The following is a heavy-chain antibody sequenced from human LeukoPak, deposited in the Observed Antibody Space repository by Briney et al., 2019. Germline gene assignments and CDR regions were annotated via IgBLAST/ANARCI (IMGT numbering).Heavy chain of an antibody. J-gene: IGHJ5*02. CDR2: IYYSGST. V-gene: IGHV4-59*01. D-gene: IGHD6-19*01. Sequence: SETLSLTCTVSGGSISSYYWSWIRQPPGKGLEWIGYIYYSGSTNYNPSLKSRVTISVATSKNQFSLKLSSVTAADTAVYYCARGSSGWSKVNWFDPWGQGTLVTVSS. CDR1: GGSISSYY. CDR3: ARGSSGWSKVNWFDP.